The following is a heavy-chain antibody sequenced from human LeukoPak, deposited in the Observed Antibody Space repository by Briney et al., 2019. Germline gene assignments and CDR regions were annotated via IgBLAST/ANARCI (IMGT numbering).Heavy chain of an antibody. V-gene: IGHV3-9*03. CDR2: ISWNSGSI. Sequence: GRSLRLSCAASGFTFDDYAMHWVRQAPGKGLEWVSGISWNSGSIGYADSVKGRFTISRGNAKNSLYLQMNSLRAEDMALYYCEKDGTRYDSSGYYSHLDYWGQGRLVTVSS. CDR3: EKDGTRYDSSGYYSHLDY. CDR1: GFTFDDYA. J-gene: IGHJ4*02. D-gene: IGHD3-22*01.